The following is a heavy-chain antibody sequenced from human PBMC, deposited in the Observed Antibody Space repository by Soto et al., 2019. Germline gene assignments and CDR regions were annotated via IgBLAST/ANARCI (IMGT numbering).Heavy chain of an antibody. J-gene: IGHJ6*02. D-gene: IGHD6-6*01. CDR1: GFTFSHYG. V-gene: IGHV3-33*01. Sequence: QEQLVESGGGVVQPGRSLRLSCVASGFTFSHYGIHWVRQAPGKGLEWVAVIWYDASNEYYADSLKGRFTISRDNSKNTLYLQMNSLTVEDTAVYYCSRDRRKYTSSSRFYFGMDVWGQGTTVIVSS. CDR3: SRDRRKYTSSSRFYFGMDV. CDR2: IWYDASNE.